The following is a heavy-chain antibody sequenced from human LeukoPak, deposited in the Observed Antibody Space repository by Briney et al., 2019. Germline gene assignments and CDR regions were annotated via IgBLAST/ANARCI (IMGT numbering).Heavy chain of an antibody. CDR3: ARETRGLIVMVSRGAFDI. CDR1: GGSFSGYY. CDR2: INHSGST. V-gene: IGHV4-34*01. D-gene: IGHD2-15*01. J-gene: IGHJ3*02. Sequence: SETLSLTCAVYGGSFSGYYWSWIRQPPGKGLEWIGEINHSGSTNYNPSLKSRVTISVDTSKNQFSLKLSSVTAADTAVYYCARETRGLIVMVSRGAFDIWGQGTMVTVSS.